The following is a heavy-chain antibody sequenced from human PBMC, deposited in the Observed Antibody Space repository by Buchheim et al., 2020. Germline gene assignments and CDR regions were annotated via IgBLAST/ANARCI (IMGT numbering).Heavy chain of an antibody. D-gene: IGHD1-26*01. J-gene: IGHJ3*02. CDR2: INPSGGST. Sequence: QVQLVQSGAEVKKPGASVKVSCKASGYTFTSYYIHWVRQAPGQGLEWMGIINPSGGSTSYAQQFQGRVTMTRDTSTSTVYMELSSLRSEDTAVYYCARDLGSSGSYQKRGAFDIWGQGT. CDR3: ARDLGSSGSYQKRGAFDI. V-gene: IGHV1-46*01. CDR1: GYTFTSYY.